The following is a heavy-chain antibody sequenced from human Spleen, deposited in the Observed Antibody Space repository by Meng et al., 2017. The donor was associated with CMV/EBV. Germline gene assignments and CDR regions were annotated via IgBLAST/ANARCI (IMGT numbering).Heavy chain of an antibody. J-gene: IGHJ5*02. D-gene: IGHD2-2*01. CDR2: IVPMFDTP. CDR1: GGTFNNYG. CDR3: AGYCSITSCPNWFDP. Sequence: SVKVSCKASGGTFNNYGVSWVRQAPGQGLEWMGGIVPMFDTPNYAQKFQGRVTITADESTSTVYMELSSLTSDDTAAYYCAGYCSITSCPNWFDPWGQGTLVTVSS. V-gene: IGHV1-69*13.